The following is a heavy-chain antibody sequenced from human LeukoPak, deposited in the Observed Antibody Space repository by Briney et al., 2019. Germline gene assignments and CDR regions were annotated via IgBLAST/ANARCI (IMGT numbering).Heavy chain of an antibody. CDR2: IYYSGST. CDR3: ARGDTDSSGYYIDYFDY. D-gene: IGHD3-22*01. V-gene: IGHV4-30-4*01. J-gene: IGHJ4*02. CDR1: GGSISSGDYY. Sequence: SETLSLTCTVSGGSISSGDYYWSWIRQPPGKGLEWIGYIYYSGSTYYNPSLKSRVTISVDTSKNQFSLKLSSVTAADTAVYYCARGDTDSSGYYIDYFDYWGQGTLVTVSS.